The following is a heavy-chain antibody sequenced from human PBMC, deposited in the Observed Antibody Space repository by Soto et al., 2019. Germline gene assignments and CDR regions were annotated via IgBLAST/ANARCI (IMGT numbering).Heavy chain of an antibody. Sequence: GGSLRLSCAASGFTFSDYYMSWIRQAPGKGLEWVSYISSSGSTIYYADSVKGRFTISRDNAKNSLYLQMNSLRAEDTAVYYCARDGYCTNGVCYHYYYYYGMDVWGQGTTVTVSS. V-gene: IGHV3-11*01. D-gene: IGHD2-8*01. CDR2: ISSSGSTI. CDR1: GFTFSDYY. J-gene: IGHJ6*02. CDR3: ARDGYCTNGVCYHYYYYYGMDV.